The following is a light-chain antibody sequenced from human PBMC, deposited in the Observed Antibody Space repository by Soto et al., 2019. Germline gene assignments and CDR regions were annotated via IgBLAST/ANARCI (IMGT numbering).Light chain of an antibody. J-gene: IGKJ1*01. CDR2: WAS. V-gene: IGKV4-1*01. Sequence: DIVMTQSPDSLAVSLGERATINCKSSQSILYSSNNKNYLAWYQQKPGQPPKLLIYWASTRESGVPDRFSGSESETDFTLTIGSLQSEDVAVYYCQQYYNPPWTFGQGTKVEIK. CDR1: QSILYSSNNKNY. CDR3: QQYYNPPWT.